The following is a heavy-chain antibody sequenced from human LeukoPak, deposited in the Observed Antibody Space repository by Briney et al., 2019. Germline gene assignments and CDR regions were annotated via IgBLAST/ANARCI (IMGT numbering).Heavy chain of an antibody. D-gene: IGHD3-22*01. CDR2: IYTSGST. Sequence: SETLSLTCTVSGGSISSYYWSWIRQPAGKRLEWMGRIYTSGSTNYNPSLKSRVTMSVDTSKNQFSLKLSSMTAADTAVYYCARGGISGYQYYYYMDVWGKGTTVTVSS. V-gene: IGHV4-4*07. CDR1: GGSISSYY. CDR3: ARGGISGYQYYYYMDV. J-gene: IGHJ6*03.